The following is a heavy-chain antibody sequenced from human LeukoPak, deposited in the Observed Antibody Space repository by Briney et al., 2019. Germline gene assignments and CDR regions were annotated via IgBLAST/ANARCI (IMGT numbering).Heavy chain of an antibody. CDR2: IKKDGREK. J-gene: IGHJ3*02. D-gene: IGHD6-13*01. V-gene: IGHV3-7*01. CDR3: AGDGAAAGKGDAFDI. CDR1: GFTFSSHW. Sequence: PGGSLRLSCAASGFTFSSHWMTWVRQAPGMGLEWVANIKKDGREKYYVDSVKGRFTIFRDNARNSLYLQMNSLRAEDMAVYYCAGDGAAAGKGDAFDIWGQGTMVTVSS.